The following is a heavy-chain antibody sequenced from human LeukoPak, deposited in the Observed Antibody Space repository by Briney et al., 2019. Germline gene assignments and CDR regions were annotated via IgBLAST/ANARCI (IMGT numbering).Heavy chain of an antibody. CDR2: IYSGGST. D-gene: IGHD2-15*01. Sequence: QPGGSLRLSCAASGFTVSSNYMSWVRQAPGKGLEWVSVIYSGGSTYYADSVKGRFTFSRGNSKNTLYLQMNSLRAEDTAVYYCARDLDCSGGSCYSYWGQGTLVTVSS. CDR1: GFTVSSNY. CDR3: ARDLDCSGGSCYSY. V-gene: IGHV3-66*02. J-gene: IGHJ4*02.